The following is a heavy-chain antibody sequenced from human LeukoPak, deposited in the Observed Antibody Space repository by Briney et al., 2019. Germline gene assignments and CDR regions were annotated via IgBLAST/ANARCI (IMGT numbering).Heavy chain of an antibody. CDR1: GFSVSSNY. D-gene: IGHD6-13*01. CDR2: MYSGGGT. Sequence: GGSLRLSCAASGFSVSSNYMTWVRQPPGKGLEWVSVMYSGGGTYYADSVRGRFTINRDNFKNTAYLQLKSLRAIDTAVYYCATTMAAVAYYFDYWGQGALVTVSS. J-gene: IGHJ4*02. V-gene: IGHV3-53*05. CDR3: ATTMAAVAYYFDY.